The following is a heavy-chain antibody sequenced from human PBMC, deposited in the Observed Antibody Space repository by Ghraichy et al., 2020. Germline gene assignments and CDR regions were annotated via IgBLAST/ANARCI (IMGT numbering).Heavy chain of an antibody. D-gene: IGHD6-6*01. V-gene: IGHV4-34*01. CDR2: VNHSGST. CDR1: GGSFSNYY. J-gene: IGHJ4*02. CDR3: AREGQLVRLHYFDY. Sequence: SETLSLTCAVYGGSFSNYYWNWIRQPPGKGLEWIGEVNHSGSTNYNPSLNNRVTISVDTSKNQLSLKLNSVTAADTAVYYCAREGQLVRLHYFDYWGQGTLVTVSS.